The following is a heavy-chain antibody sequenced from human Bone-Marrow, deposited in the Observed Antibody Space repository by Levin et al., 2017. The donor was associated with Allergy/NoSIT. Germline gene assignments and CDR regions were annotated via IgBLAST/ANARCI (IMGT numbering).Heavy chain of an antibody. D-gene: IGHD4-17*01. CDR1: GFTFSGSA. CDR2: IRSKANSYAT. CDR3: TTLTTVTSYAFDI. V-gene: IGHV3-73*01. Sequence: KVSCAASGFTFSGSAMHWVRQASGKGLEWVGRIRSKANSYATAYAASVKGRFTISRDDSKNTAYLQMNSLKTEDTAVYYCTTLTTVTSYAFDIWGQGTMVTVSS. J-gene: IGHJ3*02.